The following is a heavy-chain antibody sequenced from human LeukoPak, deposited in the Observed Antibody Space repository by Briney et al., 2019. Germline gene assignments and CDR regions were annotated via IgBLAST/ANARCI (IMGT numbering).Heavy chain of an antibody. CDR3: AKVGPNYYEEYNWFAP. CDR1: GFTFSTYA. Sequence: GGSLRLSCAASGFTFSTYAMNWVRQAPGKGLEWVSVISGSGGSTYYADSVKGRFTISRDNSKNTLYLQMNSLRAEDTAVYYCAKVGPNYYEEYNWFAPWGQGTLVTVSS. V-gene: IGHV3-23*01. D-gene: IGHD3-22*01. J-gene: IGHJ5*02. CDR2: ISGSGGST.